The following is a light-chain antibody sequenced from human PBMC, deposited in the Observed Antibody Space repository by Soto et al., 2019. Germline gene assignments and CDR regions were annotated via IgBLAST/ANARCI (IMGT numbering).Light chain of an antibody. CDR3: QVWDSSSDHYVV. CDR1: NIGSKS. CDR2: YDS. Sequence: SYELTQPPSVSVAPGKTARITCGGNNIGSKSVHWYQQKPGQAPVVVIYYDSDRPSGIPERFSGSNSGNTATLTISRVEAGDEADYYCQVWDSSSDHYVVFGGGTKLTVL. J-gene: IGLJ2*01. V-gene: IGLV3-21*04.